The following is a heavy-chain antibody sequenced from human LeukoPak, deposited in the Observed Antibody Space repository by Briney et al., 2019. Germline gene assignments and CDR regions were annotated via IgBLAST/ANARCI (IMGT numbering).Heavy chain of an antibody. J-gene: IGHJ4*02. Sequence: SVKVSCKASGGTFSGYAISWVRQAPGQGLEWMGGIIPIFGTANYAQKFQGRVTITADESTSTAYMELSSLRSEDTAVYYCARLSRWMSSSKYFDYGGQETLVTVSS. CDR1: GGTFSGYA. CDR3: ARLSRWMSSSKYFDY. D-gene: IGHD6-6*01. CDR2: IIPIFGTA. V-gene: IGHV1-69*13.